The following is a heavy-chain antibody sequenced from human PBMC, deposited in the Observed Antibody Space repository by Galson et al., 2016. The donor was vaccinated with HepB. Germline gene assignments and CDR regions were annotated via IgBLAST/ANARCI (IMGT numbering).Heavy chain of an antibody. CDR1: GFTFNTHA. CDR3: AKLKTAMIDYYFDY. D-gene: IGHD5-18*01. J-gene: IGHJ4*02. CDR2: VTGSGGKK. V-gene: IGHV3-23*01. Sequence: SLRLSCAASGFTFNTHAMSWVRQAPGKGLEWVAGVTGSGGKKYYSESLKGRVTVSRDNSKNTLYLQMSSLRAAGTAVYYCAKLKTAMIDYYFDYWGQGTRVTVSS.